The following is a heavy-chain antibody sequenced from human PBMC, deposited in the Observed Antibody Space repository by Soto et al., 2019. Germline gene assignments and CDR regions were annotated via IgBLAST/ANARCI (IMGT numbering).Heavy chain of an antibody. J-gene: IGHJ5*02. Sequence: QVQLVQSGAEVKKPGASVKVSCKASGYTFTSYDINWVRQATGQGLEWMGWMNPNSGNTGYAQKFQGRVTMTRNTSRSTAYMELSSLRSEDRAGYYCARERSAGTGWFDPWGQGTLVTVSS. D-gene: IGHD6-13*01. CDR3: ARERSAGTGWFDP. CDR1: GYTFTSYD. CDR2: MNPNSGNT. V-gene: IGHV1-8*01.